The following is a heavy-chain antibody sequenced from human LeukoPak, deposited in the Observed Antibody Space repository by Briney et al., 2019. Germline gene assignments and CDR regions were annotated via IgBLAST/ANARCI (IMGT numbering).Heavy chain of an antibody. CDR1: GGSFSGYY. J-gene: IGHJ4*02. Sequence: KPSETLSLTCAVYGGSFSGYYWSWIRQPPGKGLEWIGYIYYSGSTNYNPSLKSRVTISVDTSKSQFSLKLSSVTAADTAVYYCARGGGGYYYSFDYWGQGTLVTVSS. V-gene: IGHV4-59*08. D-gene: IGHD3-22*01. CDR2: IYYSGST. CDR3: ARGGGGYYYSFDY.